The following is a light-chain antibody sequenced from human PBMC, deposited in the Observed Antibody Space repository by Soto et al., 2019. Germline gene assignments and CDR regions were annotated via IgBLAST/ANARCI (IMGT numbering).Light chain of an antibody. Sequence: QPVLTQPPSVSEAPRQRVTISCSGSSSNIGEHAVNWYQQFPGAAPKLLIYFDNLLPSGVSDRFSGSKSGTSASLAISGLQSEDEGDYYCATWDNSLNGVIFGGGTQLTVL. J-gene: IGLJ2*01. CDR1: SSNIGEHA. CDR3: ATWDNSLNGVI. CDR2: FDN. V-gene: IGLV1-36*01.